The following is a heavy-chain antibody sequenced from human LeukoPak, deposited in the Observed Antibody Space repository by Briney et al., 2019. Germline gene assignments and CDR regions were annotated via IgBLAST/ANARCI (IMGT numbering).Heavy chain of an antibody. Sequence: SETLSLACAVYGASFSDYYWSWIRQPPGKGLEWIGEINHSGSTNYNPSLKSRVTISVDTSKNQFSLKLSSVTAADTAVYYCARGAWFGELSYGMDVWGQGTTVTVSS. J-gene: IGHJ6*02. CDR2: INHSGST. CDR1: GASFSDYY. CDR3: ARGAWFGELSYGMDV. D-gene: IGHD3-10*01. V-gene: IGHV4-34*01.